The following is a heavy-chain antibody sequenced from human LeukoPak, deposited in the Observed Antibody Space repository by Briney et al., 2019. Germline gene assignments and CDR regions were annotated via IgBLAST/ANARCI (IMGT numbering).Heavy chain of an antibody. CDR2: IPYDGSNK. V-gene: IGHV3-30*02. CDR1: GFTFSSYG. J-gene: IGHJ4*02. CDR3: ARRAGGYSHPYDY. Sequence: GGSLRLSCAASGFTFSSYGMHWVRQAPGKGLEWVAFIPYDGSNKYYADSVKGRFTISRDISKNTLYLQMSSLRAEDTAVYYCARRAGGYSHPYDYWGQGVLVTVSS. D-gene: IGHD4-23*01.